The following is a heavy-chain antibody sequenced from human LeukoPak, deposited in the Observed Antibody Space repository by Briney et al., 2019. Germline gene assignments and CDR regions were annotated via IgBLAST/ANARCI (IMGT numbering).Heavy chain of an antibody. CDR3: ARDYYDSSGYLDY. D-gene: IGHD3-22*01. J-gene: IGHJ4*02. V-gene: IGHV3-30*04. Sequence: GGSLRLSCAASGFTFSSYAMHWVRQAPGKGLEWVAVISYDGSNKYYADSVKGRFTISRDNSKNSLYLQMNSLRAEDTAVYYCARDYYDSSGYLDYWGQGTLVTVSS. CDR2: ISYDGSNK. CDR1: GFTFSSYA.